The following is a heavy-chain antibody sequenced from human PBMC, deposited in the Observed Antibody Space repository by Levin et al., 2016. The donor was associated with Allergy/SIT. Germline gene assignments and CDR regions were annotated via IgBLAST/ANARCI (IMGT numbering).Heavy chain of an antibody. CDR2: ISSSSSYI. Sequence: GESLKISCAASGFTFSSYAMSWVRQAPGKGLEWVSYISSSSSYIYYADSVKGRFTISRDNAKNSLYLQMNSLRAEDTAVYYCVSRTLPNYYYYGMDVWGQGTTVTVSS. D-gene: IGHD5/OR15-5a*01. CDR1: GFTFSSYA. J-gene: IGHJ6*02. CDR3: VSRTLPNYYYYGMDV. V-gene: IGHV3-21*05.